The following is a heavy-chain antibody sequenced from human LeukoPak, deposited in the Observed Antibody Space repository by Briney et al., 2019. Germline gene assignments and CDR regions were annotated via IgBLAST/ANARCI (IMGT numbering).Heavy chain of an antibody. J-gene: IGHJ6*03. V-gene: IGHV3-20*04. CDR2: INWNGDRT. CDR3: ARVLRYYYYYMDV. Sequence: GGSLRLSCAASGFTFDDYGMSWVLQAPGKGLEWVSGINWNGDRTGYADSVKGRFTISRDNAKKSLHLQMNSLRAEDTALYYCARVLRYYYYYMDVWGKGTTVTVSS. CDR1: GFTFDDYG.